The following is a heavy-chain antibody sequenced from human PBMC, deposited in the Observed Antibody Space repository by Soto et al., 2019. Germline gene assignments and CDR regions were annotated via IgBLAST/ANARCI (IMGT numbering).Heavy chain of an antibody. CDR3: ARSGDNYNRLDY. D-gene: IGHD1-1*01. Sequence: QVQLVESGGGLVKPGGSLRLSCEGAGFTFSDYYISWLRQAPGKGLEWISYSSNSGTFSRYADSVKGRFSISRDNTKNLLYLQMNSLRAEDTAVYYCARSGDNYNRLDYWGQGTPVTVSS. J-gene: IGHJ4*02. CDR2: SSNSGTFS. V-gene: IGHV3-11*06. CDR1: GFTFSDYY.